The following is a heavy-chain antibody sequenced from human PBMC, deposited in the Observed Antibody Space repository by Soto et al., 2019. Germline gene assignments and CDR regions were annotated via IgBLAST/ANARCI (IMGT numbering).Heavy chain of an antibody. J-gene: IGHJ5*01. V-gene: IGHV3-7*01. CDR1: GFTFSSYW. D-gene: IGHD3-10*01. CDR3: ATERGSGLPEANWFDS. Sequence: EVQLVESGGGLVQPGGSLSLSCAASGFTFSSYWMSWVRQAPGKGLEWVAHIKQDGSEKYYVDSVKGRFTISRDKAKNSLSLQMNSLRAEDTAVYSCATERGSGLPEANWFDSWGQGTLVTVSS. CDR2: IKQDGSEK.